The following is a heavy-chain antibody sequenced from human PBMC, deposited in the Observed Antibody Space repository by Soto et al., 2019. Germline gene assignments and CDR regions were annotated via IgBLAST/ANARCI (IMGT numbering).Heavy chain of an antibody. D-gene: IGHD2-8*01. CDR3: AIAYCTNGVCYDYYYGMDV. CDR2: IYYSGST. J-gene: IGHJ6*02. Sequence: SETLSLTCTVSGGSISSSSYYWGWLRQPPGKGLEWIGSIYYSGSTYYNPSLKSRVTISVDTSKNQFSLKLSSVTAADTAVYYCAIAYCTNGVCYDYYYGMDVWGQGTTVTVSS. V-gene: IGHV4-39*01. CDR1: GGSISSSSYY.